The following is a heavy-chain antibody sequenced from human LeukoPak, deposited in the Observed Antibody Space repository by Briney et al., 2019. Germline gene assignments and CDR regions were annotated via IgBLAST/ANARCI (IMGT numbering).Heavy chain of an antibody. J-gene: IGHJ5*02. CDR3: ARKKIWSGYYTHNWFDP. CDR1: GGSISSGSYY. CDR2: IYTSGST. V-gene: IGHV4-61*02. Sequence: TSETLSLTCTVSGGSISSGSYYWRWMRQPAGKGLEWIGRIYTSGSTNYNPSLKSRVTISVDTSKNQFSLKLSSVTAADTAVYYCARKKIWSGYYTHNWFDPWGQGTLVTVSS. D-gene: IGHD3-3*01.